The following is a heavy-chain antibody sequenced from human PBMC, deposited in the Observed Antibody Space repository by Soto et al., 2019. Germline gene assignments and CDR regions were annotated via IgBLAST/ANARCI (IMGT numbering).Heavy chain of an antibody. CDR3: ATLQRYYYGMDV. CDR1: GGSISSGGYY. Sequence: PSETLSLTCTVSGGSISSGGYYWSWIRQHPGKGLEWIGYIYYSGSTYYNPSLKSRVTISVDTSKNQFSLKLSSVTAADTAVYYCATLQRYYYGMDVWGQGTTVTVSS. J-gene: IGHJ6*02. CDR2: IYYSGST. V-gene: IGHV4-31*03. D-gene: IGHD4-4*01.